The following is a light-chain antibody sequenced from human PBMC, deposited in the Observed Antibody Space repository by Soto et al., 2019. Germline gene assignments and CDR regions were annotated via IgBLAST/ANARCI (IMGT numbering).Light chain of an antibody. J-gene: IGKJ3*01. V-gene: IGKV1-39*01. CDR1: QNIGFY. CDR3: QQSYNTPRT. CDR2: AAS. Sequence: DLQMTQSPSSLSASVGDRVTITCRASQNIGFYLNWYQHKPGKAPKFLIYAASSLASGVPSRFSGSGSGTDFTLTISSLQPEDFATYYCQQSYNTPRTFGPGTKVDIK.